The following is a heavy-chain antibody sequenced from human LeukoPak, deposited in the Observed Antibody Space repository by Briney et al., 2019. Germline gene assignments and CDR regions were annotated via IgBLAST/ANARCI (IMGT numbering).Heavy chain of an antibody. CDR3: ARTHSNYVSYFDY. D-gene: IGHD4-11*01. CDR2: IYYSGST. J-gene: IGHJ4*02. Sequence: SETLSLTCTVSGGSISGSSYYWGWIRQPPGKGLEWIGSIYYSGSTYYNPPLKSRVTISVDTSKNQFSLKLSSATAADTAVYYCARTHSNYVSYFDYWGQGTLVTVSS. CDR1: GGSISGSSYY. V-gene: IGHV4-39*07.